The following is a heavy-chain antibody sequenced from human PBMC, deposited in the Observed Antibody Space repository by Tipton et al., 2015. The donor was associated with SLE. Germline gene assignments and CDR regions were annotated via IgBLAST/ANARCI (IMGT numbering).Heavy chain of an antibody. CDR1: GGSISSHY. V-gene: IGHV4-59*06. Sequence: TLSLTCTVSGGSISSHYWSWFRQPPGKGLEWIGYIYYSGSTYYNPSLNSRLTISLDTSKNQFSLNLISVTAADTAVYYCARGWSLDWAPFGFWGQGTLVTVSS. CDR2: IYYSGST. D-gene: IGHD3-9*01. J-gene: IGHJ4*02. CDR3: ARGWSLDWAPFGF.